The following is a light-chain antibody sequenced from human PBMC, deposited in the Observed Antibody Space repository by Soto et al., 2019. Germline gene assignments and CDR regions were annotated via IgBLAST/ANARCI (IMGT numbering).Light chain of an antibody. V-gene: IGLV2-11*01. CDR1: SSDVGGYNY. Sequence: QSALTQPRSVSGSPGQSVTISCTGTSSDVGGYNYVSWYQQHPGKATKLMIYDVSKRPSGVPDRFSGSKSGNTASLTISGLHAEDEADYYCCSYAGSYTHVFGTGTKLTVL. J-gene: IGLJ1*01. CDR3: CSYAGSYTHV. CDR2: DVS.